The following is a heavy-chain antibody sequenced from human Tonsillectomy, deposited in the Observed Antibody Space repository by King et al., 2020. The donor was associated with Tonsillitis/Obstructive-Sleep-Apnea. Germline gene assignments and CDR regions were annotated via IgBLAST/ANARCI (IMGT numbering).Heavy chain of an antibody. CDR2: IIPIFGTA. CDR3: ARAKRLTRYCSGGSCYQYYFDY. J-gene: IGHJ4*02. Sequence: QLVQSGAEVKKPGSSVKVSCKASGGTFSSYAISWVRQAPGQGLEWMGGIIPIFGTANYAQKFQGRVTITADESTSTAYMELSSLRSEDTAVYYCARAKRLTRYCSGGSCYQYYFDYWGQGTLVTVSS. CDR1: GGTFSSYA. V-gene: IGHV1-69*01. D-gene: IGHD2-15*01.